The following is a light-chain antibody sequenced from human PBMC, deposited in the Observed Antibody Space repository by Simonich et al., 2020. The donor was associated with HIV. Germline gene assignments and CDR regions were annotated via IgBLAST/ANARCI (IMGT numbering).Light chain of an antibody. CDR2: DVS. V-gene: IGLV2-11*01. Sequence: QSALTQPRSVSGSPGQSVTISCTGTSSDVGCYKYVSWYQQHPGKAPKHMIYDVSNRPSGVSNRFAGSKSGNTASLTISGLQAEDEADYYCCSYAGSSTFNWVFGGGTKLTVL. J-gene: IGLJ3*02. CDR1: SSDVGCYKY. CDR3: CSYAGSSTFNWV.